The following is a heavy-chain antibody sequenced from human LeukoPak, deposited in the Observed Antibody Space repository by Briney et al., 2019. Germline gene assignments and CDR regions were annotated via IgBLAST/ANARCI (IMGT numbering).Heavy chain of an antibody. CDR3: ARLTYYYDSSGYYLLGFDY. CDR2: IYYSGST. CDR1: GGSISSSSYY. V-gene: IGHV4-39*01. J-gene: IGHJ4*02. Sequence: PSETLSLTCTVSGGSISSSSYYWGWIRQPPGKGLEWIGSIYYSGSTYYSPSLKSRVTISVDTSKNQFSLKLSSVTAADTAVYYCARLTYYYDSSGYYLLGFDYWGQGTLVTVSS. D-gene: IGHD3-22*01.